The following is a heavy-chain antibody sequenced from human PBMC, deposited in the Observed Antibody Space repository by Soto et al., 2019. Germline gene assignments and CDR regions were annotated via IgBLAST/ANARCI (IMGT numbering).Heavy chain of an antibody. V-gene: IGHV1-69*13. CDR3: ARLSSRSSSPGGWFDP. CDR1: GGTFRSYA. J-gene: IGHJ5*02. CDR2: IIPIFGTA. D-gene: IGHD6-13*01. Sequence: SVRVPCKGSGGTFRSYAISWVRQAPGQGLEWMGGIIPIFGTANYAQKFQGRVTITADESTSTAYMELSSLRSEDTAVYYCARLSSRSSSPGGWFDPWGQGTLVTVSS.